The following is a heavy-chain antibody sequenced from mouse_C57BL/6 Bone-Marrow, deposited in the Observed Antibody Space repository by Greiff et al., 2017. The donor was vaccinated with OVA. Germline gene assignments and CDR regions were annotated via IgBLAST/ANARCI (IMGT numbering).Heavy chain of an antibody. Sequence: EVMLVESGGGLVKPGGSLKLSCAASGFTFSSYAMSWVRQTPEKRLEWVATISDGGSYTYYPDNVKGRFTISRDNAKNNLYLQMSHLKSEDTAMYYCAREIYYEYDGYYAMDYWGQGTSVTVSS. J-gene: IGHJ4*01. D-gene: IGHD2-4*01. V-gene: IGHV5-4*01. CDR3: AREIYYEYDGYYAMDY. CDR1: GFTFSSYA. CDR2: ISDGGSYT.